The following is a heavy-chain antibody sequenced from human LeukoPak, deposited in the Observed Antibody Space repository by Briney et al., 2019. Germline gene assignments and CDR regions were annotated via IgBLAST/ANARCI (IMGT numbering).Heavy chain of an antibody. Sequence: PSQTLSLTCTVSGGSISSGGYYWSWIRQPPGKGLEWIGYIYHSGSTYYNPSLKSRVTISVARSKNQFSLKLSSVTAADTAVYYCARHVPVYSSSSPNFDYWGQGTLVTVSS. V-gene: IGHV4-30-2*01. CDR1: GGSISSGGYY. D-gene: IGHD6-6*01. CDR2: IYHSGST. CDR3: ARHVPVYSSSSPNFDY. J-gene: IGHJ4*02.